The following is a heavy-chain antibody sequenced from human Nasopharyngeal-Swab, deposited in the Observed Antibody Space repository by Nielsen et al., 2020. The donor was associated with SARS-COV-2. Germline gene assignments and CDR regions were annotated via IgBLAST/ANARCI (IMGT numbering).Heavy chain of an antibody. Sequence: WIRQPPRKGLEWIGYIYYSGSTYYNPSLKSRLTISVDTSKNQFSLKLSSVTAADTAVYYCARAPTVFGVVITAFDYWGQGALVTVSS. CDR2: IYYSGST. CDR3: ARAPTVFGVVITAFDY. D-gene: IGHD3-3*01. J-gene: IGHJ4*02. V-gene: IGHV4-31*02.